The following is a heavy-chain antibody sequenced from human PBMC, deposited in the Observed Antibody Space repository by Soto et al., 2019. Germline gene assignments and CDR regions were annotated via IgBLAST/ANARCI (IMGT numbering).Heavy chain of an antibody. CDR1: GGSISSVYDC. Sequence: QVQLQESGPILVKPSQTLSLTCTVSGGSISSVYDCWSWIRQSPDKGLEWIGHIYNGGTTYNNPSLTSRVTISVDTSENPFSLQLRSVTAADTAVYFCARGPSGDKVDFWGQGTLVTVSS. CDR3: ARGPSGDKVDF. CDR2: IYNGGTT. J-gene: IGHJ4*02. V-gene: IGHV4-30-4*01. D-gene: IGHD7-27*01.